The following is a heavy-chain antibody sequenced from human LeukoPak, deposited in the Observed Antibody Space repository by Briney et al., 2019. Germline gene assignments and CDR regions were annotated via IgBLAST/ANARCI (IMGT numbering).Heavy chain of an antibody. D-gene: IGHD1-26*01. CDR3: ASTPESSGSYFTQDFDY. Sequence: ASVKVSCKASGYTFTGYYMHWVRQAPGQGLEWMGGIIPIFGTANYAQKFQGRVTITADESTSTAYMELSSLRSEDTAVYYCASTPESSGSYFTQDFDYWGQGTLVTVSS. CDR2: IIPIFGTA. V-gene: IGHV1-69*13. J-gene: IGHJ4*02. CDR1: GYTFTGYY.